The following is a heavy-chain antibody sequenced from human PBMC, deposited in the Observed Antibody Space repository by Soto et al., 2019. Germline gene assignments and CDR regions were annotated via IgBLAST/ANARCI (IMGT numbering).Heavy chain of an antibody. CDR2: INSDGSNT. CDR1: GFTFSSYW. J-gene: IGHJ2*01. CDR3: AGGGSLTWYFAL. Sequence: EVQLVESGGGLVQPGGSLRLSCAASGFTFSSYWMHWVRQAPGKGLVWVSRINSDGSNTNYADSVKGRFTISRDNAKHTMDRQMNSLRAEDTAVDYCAGGGSLTWYFALWGRGTLVTVSS. V-gene: IGHV3-74*01. D-gene: IGHD1-26*01.